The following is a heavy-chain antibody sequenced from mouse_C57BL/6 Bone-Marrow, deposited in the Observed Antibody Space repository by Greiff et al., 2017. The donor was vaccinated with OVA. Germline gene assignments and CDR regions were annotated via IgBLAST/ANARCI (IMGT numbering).Heavy chain of an antibody. CDR2: IYPRSGNT. CDR3: ARDGYYGFAY. D-gene: IGHD2-3*01. V-gene: IGHV1-81*01. J-gene: IGHJ3*01. Sequence: QVQLQQSGAELARPGASVKLSCKASGYTFTSYGISWVKQRTGQGLEWIGEIYPRSGNTYYNEKYKGKATLTADKSSSTAYMELRSLTAEDSAVYFCARDGYYGFAYWGQGTLVTVSA. CDR1: GYTFTSYG.